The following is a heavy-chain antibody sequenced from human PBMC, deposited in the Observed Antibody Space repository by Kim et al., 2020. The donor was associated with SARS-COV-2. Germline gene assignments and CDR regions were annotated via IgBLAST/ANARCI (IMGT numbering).Heavy chain of an antibody. CDR1: GGSITSSSYY. Sequence: SETLSLTCTVSGGSITSSSYYWVWIRQPPGKGLEWIGTIFHSGSTYYNPSLKSRVTISVDTSKNQFSLKLSSVTAADTAVYFCARPGVVDTAISYWGQGTLVTVSS. V-gene: IGHV4-39*01. J-gene: IGHJ4*02. CDR3: ARPGVVDTAISY. D-gene: IGHD5-18*01. CDR2: IFHSGST.